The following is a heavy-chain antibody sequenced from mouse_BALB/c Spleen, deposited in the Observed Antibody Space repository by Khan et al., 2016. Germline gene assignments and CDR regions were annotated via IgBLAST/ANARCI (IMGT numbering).Heavy chain of an antibody. Sequence: EVKLLESGPSLVKPSQTLALTCSVTGDSITSGYWNWIRKFPGNKLVYMGYISYSGSTYYNPSLKSRISITRDTTKSQYYLQLNSVTTEDTATYYCAGYYGHFFDYWGQGTTLTVSS. D-gene: IGHD1-1*02. J-gene: IGHJ2*01. V-gene: IGHV3-8*02. CDR1: GDSITSGY. CDR3: AGYYGHFFDY. CDR2: ISYSGST.